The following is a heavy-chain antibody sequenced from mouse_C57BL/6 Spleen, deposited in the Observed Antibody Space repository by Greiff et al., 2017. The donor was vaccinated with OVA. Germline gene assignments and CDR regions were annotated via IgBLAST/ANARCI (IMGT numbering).Heavy chain of an antibody. D-gene: IGHD2-3*01. CDR1: GYAFSSSW. V-gene: IGHV1-82*01. CDR2: IYPGDGDT. Sequence: VQLQQSGPELVKPVASVKISCKASGYAFSSSWMNWVKQRPGKGLEWIGRIYPGDGDTNYNGKFKGKATLTADKSSSTAYMQLSSLTSEDSAVYFCARDYDGYYGGFYYYAMDYWGQGTSVTVSS. J-gene: IGHJ4*01. CDR3: ARDYDGYYGGFYYYAMDY.